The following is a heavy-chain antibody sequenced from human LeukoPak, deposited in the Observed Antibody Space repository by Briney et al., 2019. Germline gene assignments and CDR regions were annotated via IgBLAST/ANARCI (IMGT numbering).Heavy chain of an antibody. CDR3: ARIRIAVAGTEGETPFDY. V-gene: IGHV2-70*11. Sequence: SGPALVKPTQTLTLTCTFSGFSLSTSGMCVSWIRQPPGKALEWLARIDWNDDKYYSTSLKTRLTISKDTSKNQVVLTMTNMDPVDTATYHCARIRIAVAGTEGETPFDYWGQGTLVTVSS. J-gene: IGHJ4*02. D-gene: IGHD6-19*01. CDR1: GFSLSTSGMC. CDR2: IDWNDDK.